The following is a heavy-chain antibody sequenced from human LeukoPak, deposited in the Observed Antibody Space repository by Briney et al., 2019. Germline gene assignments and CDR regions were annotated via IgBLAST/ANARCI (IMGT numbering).Heavy chain of an antibody. Sequence: ASVKVSCKASGYTFTTYYIHWVRQAPGQVLEWMGAIFPSSGTTVYAHKFQGRVTMTRDTSTSTVYMELSSLRSEDTAIYYCTREPPDSYRLDHWGQGTLATVSS. CDR2: IFPSSGTT. CDR1: GYTFTTYY. CDR3: TREPPDSYRLDH. D-gene: IGHD3-16*02. V-gene: IGHV1-46*01. J-gene: IGHJ4*02.